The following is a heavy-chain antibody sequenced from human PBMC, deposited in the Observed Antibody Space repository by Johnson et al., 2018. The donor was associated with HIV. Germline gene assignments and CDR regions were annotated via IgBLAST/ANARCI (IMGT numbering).Heavy chain of an antibody. Sequence: QVQLVESGGGVVQPGGSLRLSCAASGFTFSSYGMHWVRQAPGKGLEWVAFIRYDGSNKYYADSVKARFPISRDNSKNTLYLQMNSLRAEDTALYYCAKDILVGAMGGAFDIWGQGTMVTVSS. CDR3: AKDILVGAMGGAFDI. CDR2: IRYDGSNK. J-gene: IGHJ3*02. V-gene: IGHV3-30*02. D-gene: IGHD1-26*01. CDR1: GFTFSSYG.